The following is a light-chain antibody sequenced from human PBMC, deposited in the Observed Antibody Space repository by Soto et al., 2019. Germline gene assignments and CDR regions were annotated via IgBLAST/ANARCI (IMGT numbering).Light chain of an antibody. V-gene: IGKV1-5*01. CDR3: QQYKTFSF. Sequence: DIQMTQSPSTLSASVGDRVTITCRASQSIDNWLSWYQQKPGRAPNLLIYDASTLQGGVPSRFSGSESGTDFTLTISSLQPDDFATYYCQQYKTFSFFGQGTKLAIK. CDR2: DAS. CDR1: QSIDNW. J-gene: IGKJ2*01.